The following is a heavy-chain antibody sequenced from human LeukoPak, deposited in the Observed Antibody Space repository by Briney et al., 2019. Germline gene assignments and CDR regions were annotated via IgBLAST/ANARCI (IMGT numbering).Heavy chain of an antibody. J-gene: IGHJ4*02. CDR1: GFTFSSYA. V-gene: IGHV3-23*01. Sequence: GGSLRLSCAASGFTFSSYAMSWGRQAPGKGLEWVSAISSSGGSTYYADSVKGWFTISRDNSKNTLYLQMNSLRAEDTAVYYCAKDGGKYYDFWSGYLKTHFDYWGQGTLVTVSS. D-gene: IGHD3-3*01. CDR3: AKDGGKYYDFWSGYLKTHFDY. CDR2: ISSSGGST.